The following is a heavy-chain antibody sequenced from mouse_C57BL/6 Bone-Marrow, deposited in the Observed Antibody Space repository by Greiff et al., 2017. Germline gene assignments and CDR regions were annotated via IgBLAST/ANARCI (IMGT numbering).Heavy chain of an antibody. J-gene: IGHJ1*03. Sequence: QVQLQQSGAELVRPGASVTLSCKASGYTFTDYEMHWVKQTPVHGLEWIGAIDPETGGTAYNQKLKGQGIPTADKFSSTAYMELRSLTSEDSAVYYCTRSGYYFYWYFDVWGTGTTVTVSS. CDR3: TRSGYYFYWYFDV. CDR1: GYTFTDYE. D-gene: IGHD2-3*01. V-gene: IGHV1-15*01. CDR2: IDPETGGT.